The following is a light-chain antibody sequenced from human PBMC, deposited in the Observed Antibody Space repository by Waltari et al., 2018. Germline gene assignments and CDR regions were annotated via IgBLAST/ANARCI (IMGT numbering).Light chain of an antibody. V-gene: IGLV4-60*03. CDR2: LDDTGSY. CDR3: ETLYGRNQWV. J-gene: IGLJ3*02. Sequence: QPVLTQSSSVSASLGSSVKLTCTLTSVHKNYIIAWHQHQPGKAPRYLMKLDDTGSYNKAIGVPYRFSGSRAGADRYLIISNPQSEDGADYYCETLYGRNQWVFGEGTKVTVL. CDR1: SVHKNYI.